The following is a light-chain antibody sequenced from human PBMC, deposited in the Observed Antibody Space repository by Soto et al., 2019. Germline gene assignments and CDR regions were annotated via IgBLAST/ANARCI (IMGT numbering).Light chain of an antibody. Sequence: QSVLTQPPSVSAAPGQKVTISCSGNSSNIGSNDVSWYQQLPGKAPKLLIYENSQRPSGIPDRFSGSKSGTSATLGITGLQTGDEADYYCGTMYSRLIAHFRPGSMVTVL. V-gene: IGLV1-51*02. CDR2: ENS. J-gene: IGLJ1*01. CDR1: SSNIGSND. CDR3: GTMYSRLIAH.